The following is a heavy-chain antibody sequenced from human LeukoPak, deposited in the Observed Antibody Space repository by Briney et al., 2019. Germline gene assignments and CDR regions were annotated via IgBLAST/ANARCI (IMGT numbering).Heavy chain of an antibody. CDR2: ISGSADIT. Sequence: GGSLRLSCGASGLIFSTYVMSWVRQAPGKGLEWVSAISGSADITYYADSVRGRFTVSRDNTKNTLYLQMNTLRAEDTAVYYCAKDTYGDYDLSLDYWGQGTLVTVSS. J-gene: IGHJ4*02. CDR3: AKDTYGDYDLSLDY. V-gene: IGHV3-23*01. D-gene: IGHD4-17*01. CDR1: GLIFSTYV.